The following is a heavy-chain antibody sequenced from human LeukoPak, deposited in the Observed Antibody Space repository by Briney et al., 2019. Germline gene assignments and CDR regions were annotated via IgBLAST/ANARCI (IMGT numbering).Heavy chain of an antibody. CDR3: ARFGSGYPYYFDY. Sequence: ASVKVSCKSSGYTFPSYGISWVRQAPGQGLEWMGWISAYNGNTNYAQKLQGRVTMTTDTSTSTAYMELGSLRADDTAVYYCARFGSGYPYYFDYWGQGTLVTVSS. CDR1: GYTFPSYG. V-gene: IGHV1-18*01. D-gene: IGHD3-22*01. J-gene: IGHJ4*02. CDR2: ISAYNGNT.